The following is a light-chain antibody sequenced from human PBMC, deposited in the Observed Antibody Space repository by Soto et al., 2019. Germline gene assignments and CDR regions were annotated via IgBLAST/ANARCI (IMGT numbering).Light chain of an antibody. CDR3: CSLTTSHTYV. CDR1: SSNIGAGYD. Sequence: QLVLTQPPSVSGAPGQRVTISCTGSSSNIGAGYDVHWYQQHPGKAPKLMIYHVTYRPSGVSNRYSGSKSGNSASLTISGLQADDEADYYCCSLTTSHTYVFGSGTKVTVL. CDR2: HVT. J-gene: IGLJ1*01. V-gene: IGLV1-40*01.